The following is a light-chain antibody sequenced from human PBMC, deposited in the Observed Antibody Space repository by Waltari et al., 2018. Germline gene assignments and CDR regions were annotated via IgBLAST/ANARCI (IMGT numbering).Light chain of an antibody. CDR2: DVR. J-gene: IGLJ1*01. CDR1: SSDIGAYNS. V-gene: IGLV2-8*01. Sequence: QSALTQPPSASGSPGQSVTIACTGTSSDIGAYNSVSWYQQHPGKAPKPLIYDVRARPSGVADRVSSSMSGNTASLTVSGLQAEDEADYYCSSYATTYSFVFGSGTRVAVL. CDR3: SSYATTYSFV.